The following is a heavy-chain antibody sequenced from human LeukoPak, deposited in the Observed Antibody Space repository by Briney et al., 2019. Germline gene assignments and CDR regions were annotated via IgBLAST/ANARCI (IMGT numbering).Heavy chain of an antibody. V-gene: IGHV4-39*01. CDR1: GGSNSSSSYY. CDR3: ARKNIAATTAGDY. D-gene: IGHD6-6*01. J-gene: IGHJ4*02. Sequence: SETLTLTCTVSGGSNSSSSYYWGWIRQPPGKGLEWIGSIYYSGSTYYNPSLKSRVTISVDTSKNQFSLKLSSVTAADTAVYYCARKNIAATTAGDYWGQGTLVTVSS. CDR2: IYYSGST.